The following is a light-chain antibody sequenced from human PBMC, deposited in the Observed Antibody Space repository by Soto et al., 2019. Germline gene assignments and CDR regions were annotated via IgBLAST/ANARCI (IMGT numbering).Light chain of an antibody. J-gene: IGKJ4*01. CDR2: DAS. Sequence: EIVMTQSPATLSVSPGERATFSCRASQSVSSNLAWYQQKPGQAPRLLIDDASNRATGIPARFSGSGSGTDFTLTISSLEPEDFVVYYCQQRSNWLTFGGGTKVDIK. CDR3: QQRSNWLT. CDR1: QSVSSN. V-gene: IGKV3-11*01.